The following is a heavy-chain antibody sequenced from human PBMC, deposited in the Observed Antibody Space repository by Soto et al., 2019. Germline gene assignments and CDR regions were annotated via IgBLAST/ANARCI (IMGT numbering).Heavy chain of an antibody. D-gene: IGHD3-22*01. Sequence: TGESLKISCKGSGYSFSSYWIAWVRQTPGKGLEWMGIIHPGDSDTRYSPSFQGQVTISADKSISTAYLQWSSLKASDTAMYYCARHSPYYYDSSPYFDYWGQGTLVTVSS. J-gene: IGHJ4*02. CDR2: IHPGDSDT. CDR1: GYSFSSYW. CDR3: ARHSPYYYDSSPYFDY. V-gene: IGHV5-51*01.